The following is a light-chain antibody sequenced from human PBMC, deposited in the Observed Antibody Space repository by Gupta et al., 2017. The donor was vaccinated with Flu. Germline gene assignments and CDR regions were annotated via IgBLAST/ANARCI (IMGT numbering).Light chain of an antibody. CDR1: SSNIGNNY. V-gene: IGLV1-51*02. J-gene: IGLJ3*02. CDR3: GTWDSSLSADWV. Sequence: QSVLTQPPSVSAAPGQKVTISCSGSSSNIGNNYVSWYQQLPGTAPNLLIYENNKRPSGIPDRFSGSKSGTSATLGITGLQTGDEADYYCGTWDSSLSADWVFGGGTKLTVL. CDR2: ENN.